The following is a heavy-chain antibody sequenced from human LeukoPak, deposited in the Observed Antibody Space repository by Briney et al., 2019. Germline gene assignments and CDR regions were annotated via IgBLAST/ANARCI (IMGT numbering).Heavy chain of an antibody. CDR3: AKAGGVRFDP. CDR1: GFTFRNYA. J-gene: IGHJ5*02. CDR2: ISGSSGSAGST. D-gene: IGHD1-26*01. Sequence: GGSLRLSCEASGFTFRNYAMSWVRQAPGKGLEWVSGISGSSGSAGSTYYADSVKGRFTISRDNSKDTLYLQMNSLRAEDTAVYYCAKAGGVRFDPWGQGTLVTVSS. V-gene: IGHV3-23*01.